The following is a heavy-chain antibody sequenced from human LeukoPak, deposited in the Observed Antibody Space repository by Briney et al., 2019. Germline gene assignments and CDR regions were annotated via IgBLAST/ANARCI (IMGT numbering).Heavy chain of an antibody. Sequence: GESLKISCNGSGYSFTSNWISWVCPMPGKRLELMGRIDPSDSQINYSPSFQGHVTISVDKSISTAYLQWSSLRASDTAMYYCARQGRGSYRRDFDYWGQGTLVTVSS. CDR3: ARQGRGSYRRDFDY. V-gene: IGHV5-10-1*01. CDR2: IDPSDSQI. J-gene: IGHJ4*02. D-gene: IGHD1-26*01. CDR1: GYSFTSNW.